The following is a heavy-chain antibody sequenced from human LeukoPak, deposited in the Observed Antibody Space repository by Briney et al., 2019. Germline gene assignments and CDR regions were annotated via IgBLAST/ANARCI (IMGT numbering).Heavy chain of an antibody. J-gene: IGHJ4*02. CDR1: GYTFTSYG. CDR3: ARAFLNYDILTGYYPTHYFDY. V-gene: IGHV1-18*01. D-gene: IGHD3-9*01. CDR2: ISAYNGKT. Sequence: ASVKVSCKASGYTFTSYGISWVRQAPGQGLDWMGWISAYNGKTNYAQKLQGRVTMTTDTSTSTAYMELRGLRSDDTAVYYCARAFLNYDILTGYYPTHYFDYWGQGTLVTVSS.